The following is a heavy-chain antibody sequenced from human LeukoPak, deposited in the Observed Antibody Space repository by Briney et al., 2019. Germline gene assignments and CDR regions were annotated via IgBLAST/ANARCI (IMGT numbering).Heavy chain of an antibody. CDR3: ARFATVTN. V-gene: IGHV4-59*01. Sequence: PSETLSLTCTVSGGSISSYYWSWIRQPPGKGLEWIGYIYYSGSTNYNPSLKSRVTISVDTSKNQFSLKLSSVTAADTAVYYCARFATVTNWGQGTLVTVSS. D-gene: IGHD4-17*01. CDR1: GGSISSYY. CDR2: IYYSGST. J-gene: IGHJ4*02.